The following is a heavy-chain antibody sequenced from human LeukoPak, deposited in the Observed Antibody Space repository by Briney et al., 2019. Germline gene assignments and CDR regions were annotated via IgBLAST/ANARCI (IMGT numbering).Heavy chain of an antibody. D-gene: IGHD6-13*01. CDR1: GFTFSSYS. CDR3: AREGGGIAAGVYYFDY. CDR2: ICSRSSYI. V-gene: IGHV3-21*01. J-gene: IGHJ4*02. Sequence: GGFLRLSCAASGFTFSSYSVNWVRQAPGKGLEWVSSICSRSSYIYNADSVKGRFTISRDNAKNSRYLQMNSLRAEDTAVYYCAREGGGIAAGVYYFDYWGQGTLVTVSS.